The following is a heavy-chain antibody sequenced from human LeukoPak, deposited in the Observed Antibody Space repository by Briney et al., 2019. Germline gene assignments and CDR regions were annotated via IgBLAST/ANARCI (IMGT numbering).Heavy chain of an antibody. CDR1: GFTFSSYA. V-gene: IGHV3-30-3*01. J-gene: IGHJ4*02. CDR2: ISYDGSNK. Sequence: GGSLRLSCAASGFTFSSYAMHWVRQAPGKGLEWVAVISYDGSNKYYADSVKGRFTISRDNSKSTLYLQMNSLRAEDTAVYYCARDTAAAVDYWGQGTLVTVSS. D-gene: IGHD6-13*01. CDR3: ARDTAAAVDY.